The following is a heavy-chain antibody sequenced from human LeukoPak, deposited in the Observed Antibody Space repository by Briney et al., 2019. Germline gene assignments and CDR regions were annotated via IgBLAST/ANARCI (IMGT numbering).Heavy chain of an antibody. CDR3: ARDIPGIAVAGPIDY. V-gene: IGHV3-30*04. J-gene: IGHJ4*02. Sequence: PGGSLRLSCAASGFTFSSYAMHWVRQAPGKGLEWVAVISYDGSNKYYADSVKGRFTIFRDNSKNTLYLQMNSLRAEDTAVYYGARDIPGIAVAGPIDYWGQGTLVTVSS. CDR2: ISYDGSNK. CDR1: GFTFSSYA. D-gene: IGHD6-19*01.